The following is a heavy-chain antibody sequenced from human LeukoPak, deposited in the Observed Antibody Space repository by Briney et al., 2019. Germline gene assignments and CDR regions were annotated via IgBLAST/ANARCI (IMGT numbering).Heavy chain of an antibody. J-gene: IGHJ6*03. V-gene: IGHV1-69*06. CDR2: IIPIFGTA. CDR3: AERAVASDYYMDV. CDR1: GGTFSSYA. Sequence: ASVKVSCKASGGTFSSYAISWVRQAPGHGLEWMGGIIPIFGTANYAQKFQGRVTITADKSTSTAYMELSSLRSEDTAVYYCAERAVASDYYMDVWGKGTTVTVSS. D-gene: IGHD2-21*01.